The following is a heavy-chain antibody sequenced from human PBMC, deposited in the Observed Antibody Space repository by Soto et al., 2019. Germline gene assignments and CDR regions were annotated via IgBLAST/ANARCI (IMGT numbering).Heavy chain of an antibody. J-gene: IGHJ6*02. V-gene: IGHV3-21*01. Sequence: EVQLVESGGGLVKPGGSLRLSCAASGFTFSSYSRNWVRQAPGKWLEWVSSISCSTSYIYYADSVKGRFTISRDNAKNSLYLQMNSLRAEDTAVYYCARVVDYCDPYYYYGMDVWGQGTTVTVSS. CDR1: GFTFSSYS. CDR3: ARVVDYCDPYYYYGMDV. D-gene: IGHD3-22*01. CDR2: ISCSTSYI.